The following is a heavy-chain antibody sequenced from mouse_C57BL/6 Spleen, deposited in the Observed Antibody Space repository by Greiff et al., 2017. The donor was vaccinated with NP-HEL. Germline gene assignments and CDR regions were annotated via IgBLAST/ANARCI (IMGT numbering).Heavy chain of an antibody. CDR1: GYTFTSYW. Sequence: QVQLKQSGAELAKPGASVKLSCKASGYTFTSYWMHWVKQRPGQGLEWIGYINPSSGYTKYNQKFKDKATLTADKSSSTAYMQLSSRTYEDSVVYYCARSGGLYYGNPAWFAYWGQGTLVTVSA. D-gene: IGHD2-1*01. CDR2: INPSSGYT. J-gene: IGHJ3*01. V-gene: IGHV1-7*01. CDR3: ARSGGLYYGNPAWFAY.